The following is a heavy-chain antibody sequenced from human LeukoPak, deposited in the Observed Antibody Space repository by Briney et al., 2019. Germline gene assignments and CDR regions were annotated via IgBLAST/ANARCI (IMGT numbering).Heavy chain of an antibody. CDR3: AKDQVVPNYYYMDV. Sequence: GGSLTLSCAASGFIFSSYAMHWVRQAPGEGLEWVAFIRYDGNNRYYADSVKGRFTISRDNSKNTLYLQMNSLRVEDTALYYCAKDQVVPNYYYMDVWGKGTTVTVSS. D-gene: IGHD2-15*01. J-gene: IGHJ6*03. V-gene: IGHV3-30*02. CDR1: GFIFSSYA. CDR2: IRYDGNNR.